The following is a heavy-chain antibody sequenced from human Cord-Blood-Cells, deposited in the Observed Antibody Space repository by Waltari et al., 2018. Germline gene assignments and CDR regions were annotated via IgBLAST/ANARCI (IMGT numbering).Heavy chain of an antibody. Sequence: QVQLQESGPGLVKPSQTLSLTCTVPGGSISSGGYYWSWIRQHPGKGLEWIGYIYYSGSTYYNPSLKSRVTISVDTSKNQFSLKLSSVTAADTAVYYCAREAGYCSSTSCYRPYSSGWYYFDYWGQGTLVTVSS. CDR2: IYYSGST. D-gene: IGHD2-2*01. CDR3: AREAGYCSSTSCYRPYSSGWYYFDY. V-gene: IGHV4-31*03. J-gene: IGHJ4*02. CDR1: GGSISSGGYY.